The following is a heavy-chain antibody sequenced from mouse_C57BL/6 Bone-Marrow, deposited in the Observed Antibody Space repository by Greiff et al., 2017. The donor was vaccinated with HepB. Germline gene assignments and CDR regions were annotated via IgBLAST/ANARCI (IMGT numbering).Heavy chain of an antibody. CDR1: GYTFTTYP. Sequence: QVQLQQSGAELVKPGASVKMSCKASGYTFTTYPIEWMKQNHGKSLEWIGNFHPYNDDTKYNEKFKGKATLTVEKSSSTAYMQLSSLTSEDSAVYYCARSGITTVVATFDYWGQGTTLTVSS. CDR3: ARSGITTVVATFDY. CDR2: FHPYNDDT. V-gene: IGHV1-47*01. D-gene: IGHD1-1*01. J-gene: IGHJ2*01.